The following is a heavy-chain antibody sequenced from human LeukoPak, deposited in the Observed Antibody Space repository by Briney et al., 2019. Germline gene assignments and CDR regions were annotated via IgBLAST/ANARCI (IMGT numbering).Heavy chain of an antibody. CDR3: AKDLRLSDYYYDSSGYTDGMDV. J-gene: IGHJ6*02. CDR2: ISWNSGSI. CDR1: GFIFDHYA. Sequence: GGSLRLSCGASGFIFDHYAMHWVPEAPGKGLEGGLGISWNSGSIGYAESLKGRFTIYRDNAKISLYLQMTSLRAEDTALYYCAKDLRLSDYYYDSSGYTDGMDVWGQGTTVTVSS. V-gene: IGHV3-9*01. D-gene: IGHD3-22*01.